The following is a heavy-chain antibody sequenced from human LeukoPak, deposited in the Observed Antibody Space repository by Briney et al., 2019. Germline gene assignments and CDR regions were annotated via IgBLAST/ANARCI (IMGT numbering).Heavy chain of an antibody. CDR1: GFTFRTSS. CDR3: AKCPSGVLRYFAPIDY. V-gene: IGHV3-48*01. D-gene: IGHD3-9*01. CDR2: ISGGSSTI. Sequence: GGSLRLSCAVYGFTFRTSSMNWVRQAPGKGLEWVSYISGGSSTIHYADSVKGRFTISRDNSKNTLYLQMNSLRAEDTAVYYCAKCPSGVLRYFAPIDYWGQGTLVTVSS. J-gene: IGHJ4*02.